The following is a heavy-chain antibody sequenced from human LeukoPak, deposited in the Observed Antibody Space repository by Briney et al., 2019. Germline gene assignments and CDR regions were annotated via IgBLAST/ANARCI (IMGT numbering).Heavy chain of an antibody. CDR2: ISAYNGNT. CDR3: ATEAPITMIDDAFDI. D-gene: IGHD3-22*01. CDR1: GYTFTSYG. J-gene: IGHJ3*02. Sequence: ASVKVSCKASGYTFTSYGISWVRQAPGQGLEWMGWISAYNGNTNYAQKLQGRVTMTTDTSTSTAYMELRSLRSEDTAVYYCATEAPITMIDDAFDIWGQGTMVTVSS. V-gene: IGHV1-18*01.